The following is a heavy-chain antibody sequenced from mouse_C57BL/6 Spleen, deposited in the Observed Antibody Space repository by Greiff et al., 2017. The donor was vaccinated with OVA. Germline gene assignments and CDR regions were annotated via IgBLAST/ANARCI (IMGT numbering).Heavy chain of an antibody. V-gene: IGHV2-5*01. CDR3: AKGGITKGFYYAMDY. J-gene: IGHJ4*01. Sequence: QVQLQQSGPGLVQPSQSLSITCTVSGFSLTSYGVHWVRQSPGKGLEWLGVIWRGGSTDYTAAFMSRLSITKDNSKSQVFFKMNSLQADDTAIYYCAKGGITKGFYYAMDYWGQGTSVTVSS. CDR1: GFSLTSYG. CDR2: IWRGGST. D-gene: IGHD2-4*01.